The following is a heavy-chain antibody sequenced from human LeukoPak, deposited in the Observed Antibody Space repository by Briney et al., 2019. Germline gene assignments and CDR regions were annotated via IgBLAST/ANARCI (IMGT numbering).Heavy chain of an antibody. CDR2: IWYDGSNK. CDR3: ARRRYSSSWYLIDY. V-gene: IGHV3-33*08. J-gene: IGHJ4*02. Sequence: GGSLRLSCAASGFTFSGYGMHWVRQAPGKGLEWVAVIWYDGSNKYYADSVKGRFTISRDNSKNTLYLQMNSLRAEDTAVYYCARRRYSSSWYLIDYWGQGTLVTVSS. D-gene: IGHD6-13*01. CDR1: GFTFSGYG.